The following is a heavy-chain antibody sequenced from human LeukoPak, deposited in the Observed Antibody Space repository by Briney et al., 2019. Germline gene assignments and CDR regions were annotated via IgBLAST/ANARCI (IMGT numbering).Heavy chain of an antibody. CDR3: ARHAGLSPRGAFDI. CDR2: ISYDGSNK. V-gene: IGHV3-30-3*01. J-gene: IGHJ3*02. D-gene: IGHD3-16*02. Sequence: GGSLRLSCAASGFTFSSYAMHWVRQAPGKGLEGGAVISYDGSNKYYADSVKGRFTISRDNSKNTLYLQMNSLRAEDTAVYYCARHAGLSPRGAFDIWGQGTMVTVSS. CDR1: GFTFSSYA.